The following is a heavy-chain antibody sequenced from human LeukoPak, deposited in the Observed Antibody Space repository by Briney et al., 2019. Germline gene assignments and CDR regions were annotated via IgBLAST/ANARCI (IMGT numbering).Heavy chain of an antibody. J-gene: IGHJ4*02. V-gene: IGHV4-30-2*01. Sequence: SETLSLTCAVSGGSISSGGYSWSWIRQPPGKGLEWIGYIYHSGSTYYNPSLKSRVTISVDRSKNQFSLKLSSVTAADTAVYYCATPLDYSYSQPIDYWRQRTLVTLSS. D-gene: IGHD4-11*01. CDR1: GGSISSGGYS. CDR2: IYHSGST. CDR3: ATPLDYSYSQPIDY.